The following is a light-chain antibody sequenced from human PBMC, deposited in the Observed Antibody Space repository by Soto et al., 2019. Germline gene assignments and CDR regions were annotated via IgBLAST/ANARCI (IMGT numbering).Light chain of an antibody. CDR3: CSYASTDTYV. CDR1: SSDVGKYNL. Sequence: QSALTQPASVSGSPGQSIPISCTGTSSDVGKYNLVSWYQQHPGKAPKLILYEVNKRPSGVPNRFSGSKSGNTASLTISGLQAEDEADYYCCSYASTDTYVFGSGTQLTVL. V-gene: IGLV2-23*02. CDR2: EVN. J-gene: IGLJ1*01.